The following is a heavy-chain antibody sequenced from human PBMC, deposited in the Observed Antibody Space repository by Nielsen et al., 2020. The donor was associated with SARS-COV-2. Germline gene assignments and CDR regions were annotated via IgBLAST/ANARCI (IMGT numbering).Heavy chain of an antibody. J-gene: IGHJ4*02. CDR1: GGSVSSGTYS. CDR2: IHYSGSP. Sequence: SETLSLTCTVSGGSVSSGTYSWSWIRQSPGKGLEWIGYIHYSGSPHYNPSLKSRVTISVDTSKNRFSLKMTSVTATDTAVYYCARAPGSDYDILTGYYRGLSDYWGQGTLVTVSS. V-gene: IGHV4-61*01. CDR3: ARAPGSDYDILTGYYRGLSDY. D-gene: IGHD3-9*01.